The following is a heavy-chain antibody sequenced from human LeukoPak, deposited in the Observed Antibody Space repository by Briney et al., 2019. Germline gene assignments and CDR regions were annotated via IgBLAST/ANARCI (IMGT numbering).Heavy chain of an antibody. V-gene: IGHV3-21*04. CDR3: AKDILRSNWFDP. Sequence: GGSLRLSCAASGFTFSSYDMTWVRQAPGKGLEWVSIISSGSSYIHYADSVKGRFTISRDNSKNTLYLQMNSLRAEDTAVYYCAKDILRSNWFDPWGQGTLVTVSS. CDR1: GFTFSSYD. J-gene: IGHJ5*02. D-gene: IGHD3-3*01. CDR2: ISSGSSYI.